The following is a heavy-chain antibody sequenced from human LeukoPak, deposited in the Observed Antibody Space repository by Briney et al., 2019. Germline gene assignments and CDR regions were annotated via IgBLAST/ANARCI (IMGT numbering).Heavy chain of an antibody. D-gene: IGHD5/OR15-5a*01. CDR2: IGTAGDT. CDR3: ARGIYDSRRGLWTGLDY. CDR1: GFTFSSYG. J-gene: IGHJ4*02. V-gene: IGHV3-13*01. Sequence: SGGSLRLSCAASGFTFSSYGMHWVRQATGKGLEWVSAIGTAGDTYYPGSVKGRFTISRENAKNSLYLQMNSLRAEDTAVYYCARGIYDSRRGLWTGLDYWGQGTLVTVSS.